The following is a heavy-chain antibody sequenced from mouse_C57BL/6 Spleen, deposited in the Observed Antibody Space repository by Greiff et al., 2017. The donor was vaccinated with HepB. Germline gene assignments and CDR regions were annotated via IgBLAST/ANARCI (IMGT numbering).Heavy chain of an antibody. CDR2: ISSGSSTI. CDR3: ARGDGYYVPFAY. J-gene: IGHJ3*01. Sequence: EVKLVESGGGLVKPGGSLKLSCAASGFTFSDYGVHWVRQAPEKGLEWVAYISSGSSTIYYADTVKGRFTISRDNAKNTLFLQMTSLRSEDTAMYYCARGDGYYVPFAYWGQGTLVTVSA. D-gene: IGHD2-3*01. CDR1: GFTFSDYG. V-gene: IGHV5-17*01.